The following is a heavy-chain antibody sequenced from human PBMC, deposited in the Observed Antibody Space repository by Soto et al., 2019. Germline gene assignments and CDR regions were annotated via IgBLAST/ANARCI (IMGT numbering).Heavy chain of an antibody. CDR2: ISSSGSTI. D-gene: IGHD3-3*01. J-gene: IGHJ6*02. V-gene: IGHV3-48*03. CDR1: GFTFSSYE. CDR3: ATEGGYGFWSGYYRMDV. Sequence: GGSLRLSCAASGFTFSSYEMNWVRQAPGKGLEWVSYISSSGSTIYYADSVKGRFTISRDNAKNSLYLQMNSLRAEDTAVYYCATEGGYGFWSGYYRMDVWGQGTTVTVSS.